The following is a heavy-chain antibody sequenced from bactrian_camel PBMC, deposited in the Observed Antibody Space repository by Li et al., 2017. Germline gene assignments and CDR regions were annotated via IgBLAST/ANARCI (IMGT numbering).Heavy chain of an antibody. J-gene: IGHJ6*01. CDR3: AADRTRGGGVCSHDFGV. Sequence: GRSNENYFLAWFRQPPGKEREGVAAMYTGFGGGNIYYDDSVKGRFTISQDSAKNILYLQMNSLKLEDSAMYYCAADRTRGGGVCSHDFGVWGQGTQVTVS. D-gene: IGHD3*01. CDR1: GRSNENYF. CDR2: MYTGFGGGNI. V-gene: IGHV3S45*01.